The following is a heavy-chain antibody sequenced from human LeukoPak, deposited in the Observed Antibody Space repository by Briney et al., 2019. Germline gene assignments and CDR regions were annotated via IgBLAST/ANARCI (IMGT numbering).Heavy chain of an antibody. Sequence: SETLSLTCAVYGGSLSGYWWTWIRQPPGKGLEWIGEINDSGSTNYTPSLKSRVTISVDTSKNQFSLKLTSVTAADTAVYYCARLYGNYQNYFDYWGQGTLVTVSS. D-gene: IGHD1-7*01. V-gene: IGHV4-34*01. J-gene: IGHJ4*02. CDR3: ARLYGNYQNYFDY. CDR1: GGSLSGYW. CDR2: INDSGST.